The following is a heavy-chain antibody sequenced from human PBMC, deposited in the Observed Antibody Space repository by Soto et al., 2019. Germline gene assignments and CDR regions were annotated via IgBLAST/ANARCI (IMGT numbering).Heavy chain of an antibody. CDR1: GLTFSNYA. V-gene: IGHV3-23*01. CDR3: AKNQARELPRVIDF. D-gene: IGHD1-7*01. Sequence: VRLLESGGGLVQPGGSLRLSCATSGLTFSNYAMSWVRPAPGGGLEWVSSMSGSSSTTYYADSVRGRFTISRDRSKNTLYLQLSSLRAEDTALYYGAKNQARELPRVIDFWGQGTLVTVSS. CDR2: MSGSSSTT. J-gene: IGHJ4*02.